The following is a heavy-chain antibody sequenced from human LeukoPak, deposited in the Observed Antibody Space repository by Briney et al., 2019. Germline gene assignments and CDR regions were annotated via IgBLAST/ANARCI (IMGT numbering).Heavy chain of an antibody. CDR1: GFTFSSYS. D-gene: IGHD6-19*01. Sequence: GGSLRLSCAASGFTFSSYSMNWVRQAPGKGLEWVSSISSSSSYIYYADSVKGRFTISRDNAKNSLYLQMNSLRAEDTAVYYCARDDDSSGWYGGSYYYYGMDVWGQGTTVTVSS. CDR3: ARDDDSSGWYGGSYYYYGMDV. V-gene: IGHV3-21*01. J-gene: IGHJ6*02. CDR2: ISSSSSYI.